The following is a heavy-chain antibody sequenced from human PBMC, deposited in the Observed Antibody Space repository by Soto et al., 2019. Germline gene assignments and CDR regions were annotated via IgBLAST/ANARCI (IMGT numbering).Heavy chain of an antibody. CDR3: AKDSGSGAGVLSLAHDAFDI. Sequence: EVQLVESGGGLVQPGRSLRLSCAASGFTFDDYAMHWVRQAPGKGLEWVSGISWNSGSIGYADSVKGRFTISRDNAKNSLYLQMNSLRAEDTALYYCAKDSGSGAGVLSLAHDAFDIWGQGTMVTVSS. CDR2: ISWNSGSI. CDR1: GFTFDDYA. D-gene: IGHD1-26*01. J-gene: IGHJ3*02. V-gene: IGHV3-9*01.